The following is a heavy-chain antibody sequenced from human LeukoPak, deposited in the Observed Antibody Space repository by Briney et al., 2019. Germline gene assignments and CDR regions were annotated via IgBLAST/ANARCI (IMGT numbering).Heavy chain of an antibody. CDR1: GGTFSSYA. Sequence: SVKVSCKASGGTFSSYAISWVRQAPGQGLERMGGIIPIFGTANYAQKFQGRVTITADESTSTAYMELSSLRSEDTAVYYCARERAAAGTSFDYWGQGTLVTVSS. V-gene: IGHV1-69*13. D-gene: IGHD6-13*01. CDR2: IIPIFGTA. J-gene: IGHJ4*02. CDR3: ARERAAAGTSFDY.